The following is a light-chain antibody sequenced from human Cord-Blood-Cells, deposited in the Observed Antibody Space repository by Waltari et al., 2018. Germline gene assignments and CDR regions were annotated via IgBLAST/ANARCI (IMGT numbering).Light chain of an antibody. CDR1: QSVSSN. CDR3: QQYNNWPRGT. V-gene: IGKV3-15*01. J-gene: IGKJ5*01. Sequence: EIVMTQSPATLSVSPGERATLSCRASQSVSSNLAWYQQKPGQAPRLLIYGASTRATGIPARFSGSGSGTEFPLTINSLQSEDFAVYYCQQYNNWPRGTFGQGTRLEIK. CDR2: GAS.